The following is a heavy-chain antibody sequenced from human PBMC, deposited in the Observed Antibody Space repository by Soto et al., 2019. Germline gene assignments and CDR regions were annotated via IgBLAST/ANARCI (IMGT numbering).Heavy chain of an antibody. J-gene: IGHJ3*02. CDR3: ARESPVANYYDSSGYLDDFDI. V-gene: IGHV4-59*01. Sequence: LSLTCTVSGGSISSSYWSWIRQPPGTGLEWIGYIYYSGSTNYNPSLKSRVTISVDTSKNQFSLKLSSVTAADTAVYYCARESPVANYYDSSGYLDDFDIWGQGTMVTVSS. CDR2: IYYSGST. D-gene: IGHD3-22*01. CDR1: GGSISSSY.